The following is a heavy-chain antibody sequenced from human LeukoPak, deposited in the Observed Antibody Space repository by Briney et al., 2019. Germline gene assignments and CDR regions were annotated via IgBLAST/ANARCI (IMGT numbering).Heavy chain of an antibody. Sequence: GGSLRLSCAASGFTFSSYWMSWVRQAPGKGLEWVANIKQDGSEKYYVDSVKGRFTISRDNAKNSLYLQMNSLRAEDTAVYYCANSGYDLYYFDYWARKPWSPSPQ. V-gene: IGHV3-7*01. CDR1: GFTFSSYW. J-gene: IGHJ4*02. CDR2: IKQDGSEK. D-gene: IGHD5-12*01. CDR3: ANSGYDLYYFDY.